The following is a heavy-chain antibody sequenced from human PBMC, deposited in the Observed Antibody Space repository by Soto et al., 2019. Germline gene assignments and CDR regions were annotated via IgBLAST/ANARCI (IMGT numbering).Heavy chain of an antibody. V-gene: IGHV1-69*01. J-gene: IGHJ5*02. D-gene: IGHD1-7*01. CDR3: ARYLGNGITGITPNWFDP. CDR1: GGTFSSYA. CDR2: IIPIFGTA. Sequence: QVQLVQSGAEVKKPGSSVKVSCKASGGTFSSYAISWVRQAPGQGLEWMGGIIPIFGTANYAQKFQGRVTITADESTSTAYMELSSLRSEDTAVYYCARYLGNGITGITPNWFDPWGQGTLVTVSS.